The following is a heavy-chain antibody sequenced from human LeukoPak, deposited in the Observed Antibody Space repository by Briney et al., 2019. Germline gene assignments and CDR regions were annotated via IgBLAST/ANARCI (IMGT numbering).Heavy chain of an antibody. V-gene: IGHV3-23*01. Sequence: GGSLRLSCAASGFTFSSYGMTWVRQAPGKGLDWVSGISGSGARTDYADSVEGWFTISRDNAKNTLYLQMNSLRAEDTAVYYCAKGSREWELLDAFDIWGQGTMVTVSS. J-gene: IGHJ3*02. D-gene: IGHD1-26*01. CDR1: GFTFSSYG. CDR2: ISGSGART. CDR3: AKGSREWELLDAFDI.